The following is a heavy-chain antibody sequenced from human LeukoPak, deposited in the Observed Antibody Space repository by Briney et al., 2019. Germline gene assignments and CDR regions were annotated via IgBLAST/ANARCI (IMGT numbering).Heavy chain of an antibody. J-gene: IGHJ4*02. CDR1: GFTFSHFA. V-gene: IGHV3-23*01. CDR2: ISGSGNKT. Sequence: GGPLRLSCAASGFTFSHFAMSWVRQAPGKGLHWVSTISGSGNKTYDADSVKGRFTISRDNSKNTLYLQMTGLRAEDTAVYYCAKLKRVGIAPFDDWGQGTLVTVSS. D-gene: IGHD3-10*01. CDR3: AKLKRVGIAPFDD.